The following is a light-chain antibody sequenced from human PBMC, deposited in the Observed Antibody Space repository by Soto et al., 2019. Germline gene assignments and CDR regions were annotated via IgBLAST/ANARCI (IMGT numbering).Light chain of an antibody. V-gene: IGLV2-18*01. J-gene: IGLJ1*01. CDR2: EVR. Sequence: QSVLNQPPSVSGSPGQSVTISCTGTSSDVGRYNRVSWYQQPPGTAPKLLIYEVRNRPSGVPDRFSGSKSANTASLTTSGLQAEDEADYYCSLYTTNSTFVFGAGTKVTV. CDR3: SLYTTNSTFV. CDR1: SSDVGRYNR.